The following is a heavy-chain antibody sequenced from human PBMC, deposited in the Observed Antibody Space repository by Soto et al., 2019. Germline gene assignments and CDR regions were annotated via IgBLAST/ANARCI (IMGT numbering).Heavy chain of an antibody. Sequence: HVQLQESGPGPVTPSQTLSLSCTVSGVSITSGSYYWTWVRQSPGKGLEWIGYRYYSGNTYYNPSLNGRSTISVETSNHQFSLKLTSVTAADKAVYYCARGGYDTSGQTFIGWGPDCWGQGTLVTVSS. CDR1: GVSITSGSYY. CDR3: ARGGYDTSGQTFIGWGPDC. V-gene: IGHV4-30-4*01. CDR2: RYYSGNT. D-gene: IGHD3-22*01. J-gene: IGHJ4*02.